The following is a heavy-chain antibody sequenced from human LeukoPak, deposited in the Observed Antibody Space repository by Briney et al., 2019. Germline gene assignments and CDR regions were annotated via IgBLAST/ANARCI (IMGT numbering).Heavy chain of an antibody. CDR1: GHTFTGYY. D-gene: IGHD2-2*01. J-gene: IGHJ5*02. Sequence: ASVKVSCKASGHTFTGYYMHWVRQAPGQGLEWMGWINPNSGGTNYAQKFQGRVTMTRDTSISTAYMELSRLRSDDTAVYYCARLRGQLGYCSSTSCPRNWFDPWGQGTLVTVSS. CDR3: ARLRGQLGYCSSTSCPRNWFDP. V-gene: IGHV1-2*02. CDR2: INPNSGGT.